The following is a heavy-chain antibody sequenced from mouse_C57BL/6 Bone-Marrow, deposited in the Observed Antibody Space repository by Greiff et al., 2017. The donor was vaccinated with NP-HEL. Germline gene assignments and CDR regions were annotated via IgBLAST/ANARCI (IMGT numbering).Heavy chain of an antibody. D-gene: IGHD2-4*01. J-gene: IGHJ3*01. CDR1: GYTFTDYE. CDR3: TRFPYDYNFAY. V-gene: IGHV1-15*01. CDR2: IDPETGGT. Sequence: QVHVKQSGAELVRPGASVTLSCKASGYTFTDYEMHWVKQTPVHGLEWIGAIDPETGGTAYNQKFKGKAILTADKSSSTAYMELRSLTSEDSAVYYCTRFPYDYNFAYWGQGTLVTVSA.